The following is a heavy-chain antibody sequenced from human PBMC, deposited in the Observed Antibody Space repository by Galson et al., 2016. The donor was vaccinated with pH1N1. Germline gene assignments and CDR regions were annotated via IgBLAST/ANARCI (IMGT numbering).Heavy chain of an antibody. Sequence: SLRLSCAASGFRFSDSSMTWVRQAPGKGLEWVAVIQHDGSDKYYADSVKGRFTISRDNSKNTFSLQMNSLRPEDTALYYCATPMDYGDYVLNYWGQGTLVTVSS. J-gene: IGHJ4*02. CDR3: ATPMDYGDYVLNY. CDR1: GFRFSDSS. CDR2: IQHDGSDK. V-gene: IGHV3-30-3*01. D-gene: IGHD4-17*01.